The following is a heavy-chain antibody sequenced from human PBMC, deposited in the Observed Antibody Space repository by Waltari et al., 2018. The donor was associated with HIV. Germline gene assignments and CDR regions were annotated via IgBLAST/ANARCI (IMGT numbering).Heavy chain of an antibody. J-gene: IGHJ4*02. Sequence: QVQLVQSGAEVKKPGSSVKVSCKASGGTFSSYAISWVRQAPGRGLEWMGWILPIFGTANYAKKVQGRVTITADESTSTAYMELSSLRSEDTAVYYCARECERALTNSWFPYFDYWGQGTLVTVSS. V-gene: IGHV1-69*12. CDR2: ILPIFGTA. CDR1: GGTFSSYA. CDR3: ARECERALTNSWFPYFDY. D-gene: IGHD2-8*01.